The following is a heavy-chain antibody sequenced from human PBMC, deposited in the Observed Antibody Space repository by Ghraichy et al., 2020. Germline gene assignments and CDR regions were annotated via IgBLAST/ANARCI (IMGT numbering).Heavy chain of an antibody. CDR3: AKDHADSSGSPYYFDG. D-gene: IGHD3-22*01. J-gene: IGHJ4*02. Sequence: GGSLRLSCAASGFAFSSYAMSWVRQAPGKGLEWVSGISGSGASTYYADSVRGRFTISRDNSKNTVYVQINSLRAEDTAVYYCAKDHADSSGSPYYFDGWGQGTLVTVSS. CDR2: ISGSGAST. V-gene: IGHV3-23*01. CDR1: GFAFSSYA.